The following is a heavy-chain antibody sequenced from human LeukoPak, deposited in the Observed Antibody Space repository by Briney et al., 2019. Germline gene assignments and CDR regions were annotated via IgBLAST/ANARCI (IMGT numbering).Heavy chain of an antibody. Sequence: KASQTLSLTCTVSGGSISSGGYYWSWIRQHPGKGLEWIGYIYYSGSTYYNPSLKSRVTISVDTSKNQFSLKLSSVTAADTAVYYCARHVSGSQDKNAFDIWGQGTMVTVSS. CDR1: GGSISSGGYY. CDR2: IYYSGST. CDR3: ARHVSGSQDKNAFDI. J-gene: IGHJ3*02. V-gene: IGHV4-31*03. D-gene: IGHD3-10*01.